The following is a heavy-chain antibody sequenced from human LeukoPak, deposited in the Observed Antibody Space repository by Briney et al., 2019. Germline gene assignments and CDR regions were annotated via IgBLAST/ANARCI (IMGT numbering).Heavy chain of an antibody. V-gene: IGHV4-4*07. J-gene: IGHJ3*02. D-gene: IGHD5-18*01. CDR3: ARDTAMVTARRRFAFDI. CDR2: IYTSGST. Sequence: PSETLSLTCTVSGGSISSYYWSWIRQPAGKGLEWIGRIYTSGSTNYNPSLKSRVTMSVDTSKNQFSLKLSSVTAADTAVYCCARDTAMVTARRRFAFDIWGQGTMVTVSS. CDR1: GGSISSYY.